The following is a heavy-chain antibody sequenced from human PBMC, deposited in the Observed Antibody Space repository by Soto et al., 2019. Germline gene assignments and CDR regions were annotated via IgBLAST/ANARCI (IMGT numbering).Heavy chain of an antibody. CDR1: GFTFTSSA. D-gene: IGHD1-26*01. Sequence: QMQLVQSGPEVKKPGTSVKVSCKASGFTFTSSAVQWVRQARGQRLEWIGWIVVGSGNTNYAQKFQERVTSTRDMSTSTADMEVSSLRSEDTAVYVCAACIASGSYFGHYYYGMDVWGQGTTVTVSS. V-gene: IGHV1-58*01. J-gene: IGHJ6*02. CDR2: IVVGSGNT. CDR3: AACIASGSYFGHYYYGMDV.